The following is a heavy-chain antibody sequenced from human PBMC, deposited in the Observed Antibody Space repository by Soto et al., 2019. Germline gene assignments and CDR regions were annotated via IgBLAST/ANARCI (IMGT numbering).Heavy chain of an antibody. Sequence: SETLSLTCTVSGGSISSSSYYWGWIRQPPGKGLEWIGSIYYSGSTYYNPSLKSRVTISVDTSKNQFSLKLSSVTAADTAVYYCATQECAAAISTRFDPRGQGTLVTVSS. CDR1: GGSISSSSYY. CDR3: ATQECAAAISTRFDP. V-gene: IGHV4-39*01. J-gene: IGHJ5*02. D-gene: IGHD6-13*01. CDR2: IYYSGST.